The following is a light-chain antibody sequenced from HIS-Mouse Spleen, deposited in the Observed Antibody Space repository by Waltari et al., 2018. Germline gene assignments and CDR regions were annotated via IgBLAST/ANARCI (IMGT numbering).Light chain of an antibody. CDR1: SSAVGSYNL. CDR3: CSYAGSSTYWV. Sequence: QSALTQPASVSGSPGQSLTISCPGTSSAVGSYNLFSWYQQHPGKAPKLMIYEGSKRPSGVSNRFSGSKSGNTASLTISGLQAEDEADYYCCSYAGSSTYWVFGGGTKLTVL. CDR2: EGS. V-gene: IGLV2-23*01. J-gene: IGLJ3*02.